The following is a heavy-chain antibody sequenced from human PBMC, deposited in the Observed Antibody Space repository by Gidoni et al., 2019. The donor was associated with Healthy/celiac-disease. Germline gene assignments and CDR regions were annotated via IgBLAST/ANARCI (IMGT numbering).Heavy chain of an antibody. J-gene: IGHJ5*02. D-gene: IGHD1-1*01. CDR1: GFPLSTARMG. CDR3: ALEGPMYRVFDP. V-gene: IGHV2-26*01. CDR2: IFSNDEK. Sequence: QVTLKESGPVLVQPTETLTLTCTVSGFPLSTARMGVSWIRQPPGKDLEWLAHIFSNDEKSYSTSLKSRLTISKDTSKSQVVLTMTNMDPVDTATYYCALEGPMYRVFDPWGQGTLVTVSS.